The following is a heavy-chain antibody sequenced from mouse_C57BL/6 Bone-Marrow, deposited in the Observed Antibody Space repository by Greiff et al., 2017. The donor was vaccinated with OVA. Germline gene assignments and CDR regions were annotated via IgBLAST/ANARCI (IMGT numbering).Heavy chain of an antibody. CDR2: ISSGGSYT. CDR1: GFTFSSYG. Sequence: VQLQQSGGDLVKPGGSLKLSCAASGFTFSSYGMSWVRQTPDKRLEWVATISSGGSYTYYPDSVKGRFTISRDNAKNTLYLQMSSLKSEDTAMYYCARQAPPAYWGQGTLVTVSA. J-gene: IGHJ3*01. V-gene: IGHV5-6*01. CDR3: ARQAPPAY.